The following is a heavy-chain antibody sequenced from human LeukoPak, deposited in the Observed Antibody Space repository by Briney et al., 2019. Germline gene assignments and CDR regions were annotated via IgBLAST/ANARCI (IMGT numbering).Heavy chain of an antibody. J-gene: IGHJ3*02. CDR1: GFTFSDYY. Sequence: GGSLRLSCAASGFTFSDYYMSWIRQAPGKGLEWVSYISSSGSTIYYADSVKGRFTISRDNAKNSLYLQMNSLRAEDTAVYYCASGYYYDSSGYYLGAFDIWGQGRMVTVSS. CDR3: ASGYYYDSSGYYLGAFDI. CDR2: ISSSGSTI. V-gene: IGHV3-11*01. D-gene: IGHD3-22*01.